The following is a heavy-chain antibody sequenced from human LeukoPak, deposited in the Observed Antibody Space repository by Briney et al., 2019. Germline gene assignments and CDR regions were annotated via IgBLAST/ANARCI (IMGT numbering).Heavy chain of an antibody. D-gene: IGHD6-25*01. CDR1: GGTFSSYA. J-gene: IGHJ4*02. V-gene: IGHV1-69*05. Sequence: SVKVSCKASGGTFSSYAISWVRQAPGQGLEWMGGIIPIFGTANYAQKFQGRVTITTVESTSTAYMELSSLRAEDTAVYYCAKDPALLIEGSSGPFDYWGQGTLVTVSS. CDR3: AKDPALLIEGSSGPFDY. CDR2: IIPIFGTA.